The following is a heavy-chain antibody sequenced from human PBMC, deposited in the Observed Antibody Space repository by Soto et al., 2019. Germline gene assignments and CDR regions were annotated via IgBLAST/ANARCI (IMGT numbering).Heavy chain of an antibody. CDR1: GGTFSRYS. V-gene: IGHV1-69*08. Sequence: QVQLVQSGAEVKKPGSSVKVSCKASGGTFSRYSITWVRQAPGHGLEWLGRIIPIFGIASYAQKFQGRVTITADESTITSYMELSSLRSDDTAVYYCAREDRDRETGLVPAAIDGMDVWGQGTTVTVSS. CDR2: IIPIFGIA. D-gene: IGHD2-2*01. CDR3: AREDRDRETGLVPAAIDGMDV. J-gene: IGHJ6*02.